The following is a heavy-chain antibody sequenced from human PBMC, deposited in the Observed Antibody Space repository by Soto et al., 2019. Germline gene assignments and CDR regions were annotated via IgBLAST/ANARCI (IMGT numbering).Heavy chain of an antibody. J-gene: IGHJ4*02. D-gene: IGHD2-15*01. V-gene: IGHV3-21*01. CDR3: ARDRRCSRGSCFDY. Sequence: EVQLVESGGGLVKPGGSLRLSCAASGFTFSSYSMNWVRQAPGKGLEWVSSISSSISYIYYADSVKGRFTISRDNAKNSLYLQMNSLRAEDTAVYYCARDRRCSRGSCFDYWGQGTLATLSS. CDR2: ISSSISYI. CDR1: GFTFSSYS.